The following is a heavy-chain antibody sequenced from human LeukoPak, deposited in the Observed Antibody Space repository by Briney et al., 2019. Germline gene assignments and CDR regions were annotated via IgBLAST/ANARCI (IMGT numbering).Heavy chain of an antibody. CDR1: GFTFSSYW. CDR2: IDSDGSST. CDR3: AKVGYYYGSSGYYPFDY. Sequence: GGSLRLSCAASGFTFSSYWMHWVRQAPGKGLVWVSRIDSDGSSTSYADSVKGRFTISRDNAKNTLYLQMNSLRAEDTAVYYCAKVGYYYGSSGYYPFDYWGQGTLVTVSS. J-gene: IGHJ4*02. D-gene: IGHD3-22*01. V-gene: IGHV3-74*01.